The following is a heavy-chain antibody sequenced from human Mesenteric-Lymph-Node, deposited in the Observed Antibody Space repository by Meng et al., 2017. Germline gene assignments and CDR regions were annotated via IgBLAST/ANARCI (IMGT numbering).Heavy chain of an antibody. D-gene: IGHD3-22*01. J-gene: IGHJ4*02. CDR3: ASTYYYASSGYYFDY. CDR1: GYSISSGYF. CDR2: IYHSGII. V-gene: IGHV4-38-2*01. Sequence: SETLSLTCAVSGYSISSGYFWGWIRRPPGKGLEWIGSIYHSGIIYYNPSLKSRVTISVDTSKNQFSLKLSSVTTADTAVYYCASTYYYASSGYYFDYWGQGTLVTVSS.